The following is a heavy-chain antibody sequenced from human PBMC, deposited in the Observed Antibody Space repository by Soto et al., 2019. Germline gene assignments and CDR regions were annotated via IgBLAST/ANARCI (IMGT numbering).Heavy chain of an antibody. CDR2: ISAHNGDT. J-gene: IGHJ4*02. CDR1: GYTFTSYG. CDR3: ARDWSRYYDSSGLMWFY. Sequence: GASVKVSCKASGYTFTSYGISWVRQAPGQGLEWVGWISAHNGDTRYAQKLQGRITMTTDTFTNTAYMELTSLTSDDTAVYYCARDWSRYYDSSGLMWFYWGQGTLVTVSS. V-gene: IGHV1-18*01. D-gene: IGHD3-22*01.